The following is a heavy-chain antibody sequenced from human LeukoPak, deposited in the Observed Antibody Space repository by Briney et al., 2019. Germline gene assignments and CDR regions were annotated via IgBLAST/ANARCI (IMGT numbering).Heavy chain of an antibody. CDR2: FDPEDGET. Sequence: ASVKASCKVSGYTLTELSMHWVRQAPGKGLEWVGGFDPEDGETIYAQKFQGRVTMTEDTSTDTAYMELSSLRSEDTAVYYCATGGPNVHSAFDIWGQGTMVTVSS. V-gene: IGHV1-24*01. D-gene: IGHD4/OR15-4a*01. CDR1: GYTLTELS. CDR3: ATGGPNVHSAFDI. J-gene: IGHJ3*02.